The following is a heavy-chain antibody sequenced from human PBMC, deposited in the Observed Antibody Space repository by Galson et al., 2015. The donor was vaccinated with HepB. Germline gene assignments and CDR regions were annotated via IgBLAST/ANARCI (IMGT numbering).Heavy chain of an antibody. CDR3: ARGIEPAKYGSGSYYIDY. V-gene: IGHV1-69*13. J-gene: IGHJ4*02. CDR1: GGTFSSYA. Sequence: SVKVSCKASGGTFSSYAISWVRQAPGQGLEWMGGIIPIFGTANYAQKFQGRVTITADESTSTAYMELSSLRSEDTAVYYCARGIEPAKYGSGSYYIDYWGQGTLVTVSS. CDR2: IIPIFGTA. D-gene: IGHD3-10*01.